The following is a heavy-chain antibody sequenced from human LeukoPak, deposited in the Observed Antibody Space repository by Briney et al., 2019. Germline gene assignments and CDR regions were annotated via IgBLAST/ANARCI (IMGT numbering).Heavy chain of an antibody. CDR2: ISTTGTI. Sequence: GGSLRLSCASSGFTFSRFNMNWLRQAPGKGLEWLSYISTTGTIYYAESVKGRFSISRDNAKNSLYLQMNSLRPEDTAVYYCARDSLVFGVVTTFDYWGQGTLVTVSS. V-gene: IGHV3-48*01. J-gene: IGHJ4*02. CDR1: GFTFSRFN. CDR3: ARDSLVFGVVTTFDY. D-gene: IGHD3-3*01.